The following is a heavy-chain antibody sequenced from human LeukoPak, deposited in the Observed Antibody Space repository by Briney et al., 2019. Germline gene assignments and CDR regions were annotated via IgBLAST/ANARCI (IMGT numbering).Heavy chain of an antibody. V-gene: IGHV3-23*01. J-gene: IGHJ6*03. CDR1: GFTFSSYA. D-gene: IGHD3-9*01. CDR3: AKDGGEYYDILTGYYPRLYYMDV. CDR2: ISGSGDTT. Sequence: GGSLRLSCAASGFTFSSYAMSWVRQAPGKGLEWVSVISGSGDTTNYADSVKGRFTISRDNSKNTLYLQMNSLRAEDTAVYYCAKDGGEYYDILTGYYPRLYYMDVWGKGTTVTISS.